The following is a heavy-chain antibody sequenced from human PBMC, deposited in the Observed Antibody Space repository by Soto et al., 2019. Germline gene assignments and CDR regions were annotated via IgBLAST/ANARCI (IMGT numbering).Heavy chain of an antibody. V-gene: IGHV3-7*03. CDR1: GFTFISSF. J-gene: IGHJ4*02. CDR3: ARSSRGSGRSFFDY. CDR2: INQDGGVT. D-gene: IGHD6-19*01. Sequence: GGSLRLSCVASGFTFISSFMGWIRQAPGKGLEWVANINQDGGVTYCVDSVEGRFTISRDNTKDSLYLQMNSLRGEDTALYYSARSSRGSGRSFFDYGGQGPLVPVSS.